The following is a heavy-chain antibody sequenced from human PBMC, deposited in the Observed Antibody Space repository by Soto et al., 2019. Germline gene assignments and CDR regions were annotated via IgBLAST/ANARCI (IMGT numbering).Heavy chain of an antibody. D-gene: IGHD3-10*01. V-gene: IGHV1-18*01. J-gene: IGHJ6*03. CDR3: ARYGSGFGYYYYYYMDV. CDR1: GYTFTSYG. Sequence: ASVKVSCKASGYTFTSYGISWVRQAPGQGLEWMGWISAYNGNTNYAQKLQGRVTMTTDTSTSTAYMELRSLRSDDTAVYYCARYGSGFGYYYYYYMDVWGKGTTVTVSS. CDR2: ISAYNGNT.